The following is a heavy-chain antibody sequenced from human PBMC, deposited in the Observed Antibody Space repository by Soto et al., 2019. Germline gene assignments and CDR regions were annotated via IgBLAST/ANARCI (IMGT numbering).Heavy chain of an antibody. CDR1: GGTFSSYA. CDR2: IIPIFGTA. CDR3: ARSLMVQALYGGNPRGMYV. Sequence: QVQLVQSGAEVKKPGSSVNVSCKASGGTFSSYAISWVRQAPGQGLEWMGGIIPIFGTANYAQKFQGRVTINADESTSTAYMELSSLRSEDTAVYYCARSLMVQALYGGNPRGMYVWGQGTTVTVSS. J-gene: IGHJ6*02. V-gene: IGHV1-69*01. D-gene: IGHD2-15*01.